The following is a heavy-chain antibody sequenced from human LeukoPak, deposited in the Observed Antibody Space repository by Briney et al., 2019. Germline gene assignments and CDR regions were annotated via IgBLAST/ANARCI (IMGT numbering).Heavy chain of an antibody. D-gene: IGHD3-22*01. J-gene: IGHJ4*02. V-gene: IGHV5-51*01. CDR1: GYSFINYY. CDR3: ARQYSSGWFRHFDY. CDR2: TYPGGSDT. Sequence: GESLKISCRCSGYSFINYYIGWVRRMPGKGLEWIGVTYPGGSDTSYNPSFKGQVIFSADKSTTTVYLQWSRLQASDTAIYYCARQYSSGWFRHFDYWGQGTLITVSS.